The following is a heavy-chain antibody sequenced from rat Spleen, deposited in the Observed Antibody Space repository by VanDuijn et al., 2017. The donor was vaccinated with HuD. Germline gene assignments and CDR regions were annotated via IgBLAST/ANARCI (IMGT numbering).Heavy chain of an antibody. Sequence: VQLVEFGGGLVQPGKSLKLSCSASGFTFSNYLMHWIRQAPGKGLDWVAYISSSSGTVYADAVKGRFTISRDNAKNTLYLQMDSLRSEDTATYYCTRDRILRSTGFDYWGQGVMVTVSS. D-gene: IGHD1-6*01. J-gene: IGHJ2*01. CDR3: TRDRILRSTGFDY. CDR1: GFTFSNYL. V-gene: IGHV5-62*01. CDR2: ISSSSGT.